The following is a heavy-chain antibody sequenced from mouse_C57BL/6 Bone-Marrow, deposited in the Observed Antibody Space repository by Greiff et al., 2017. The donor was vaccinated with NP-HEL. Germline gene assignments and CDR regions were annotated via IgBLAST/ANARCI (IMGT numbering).Heavy chain of an antibody. CDR2: IHPSDSDT. CDR3: AIYYGSSYWYFDV. CDR1: GYTFTSYW. V-gene: IGHV1-74*01. J-gene: IGHJ1*03. D-gene: IGHD1-1*01. Sequence: QVQLQQPGAELVKPGASVKVSCKASGYTFTSYWMHWVKQRPGQGLEWIGRIHPSDSDTNYNQKFKGKATLTVDKSSSTAYMQLRSLTSEDSAVYYCAIYYGSSYWYFDVWGTGTTVTVSS.